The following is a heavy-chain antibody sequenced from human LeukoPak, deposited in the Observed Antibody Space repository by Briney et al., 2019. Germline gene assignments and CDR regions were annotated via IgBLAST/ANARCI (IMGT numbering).Heavy chain of an antibody. CDR3: ARQDYSNSVRFDY. D-gene: IGHD4-11*01. Sequence: GASLKISCKGSGSRFTSYWIGWVRQMPGKGLEWMGIIYPGDSDTRYSPSFQGQVTISADKSISTAYLQWSSLKASDTAMYYCARQDYSNSVRFDYWGQGTLVTVSS. V-gene: IGHV5-51*01. CDR2: IYPGDSDT. CDR1: GSRFTSYW. J-gene: IGHJ4*02.